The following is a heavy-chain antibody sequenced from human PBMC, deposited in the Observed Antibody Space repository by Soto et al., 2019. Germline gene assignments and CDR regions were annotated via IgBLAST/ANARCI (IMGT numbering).Heavy chain of an antibody. Sequence: VASVKVSCKASGYTFTSYYIHWLRQAPGQGLEWMGIIHPSGGSTSYAQQFQGRVTMTRDTSTSTVYMELSSLRSEDTAVYYCARGSNQPAFDYWGQGTLVTVSS. J-gene: IGHJ4*02. V-gene: IGHV1-46*01. CDR2: IHPSGGST. D-gene: IGHD4-4*01. CDR3: ARGSNQPAFDY. CDR1: GYTFTSYY.